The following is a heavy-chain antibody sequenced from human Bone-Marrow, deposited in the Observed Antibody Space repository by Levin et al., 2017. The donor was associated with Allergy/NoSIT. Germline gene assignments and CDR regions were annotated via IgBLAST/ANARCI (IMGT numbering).Heavy chain of an antibody. D-gene: IGHD2-2*01. CDR3: AKDEGPFSSSFAFDC. Sequence: LSLTCAASGFNFASYGMNWVRQAPGKGLEWVSSISGTGRHIYLADSLKGRFTISRDNAKNSLSLQMNKLRVQDTAVFYCAKDEGPFSSSFAFDCWGQGALVTVSS. J-gene: IGHJ4*02. CDR2: ISGTGRHI. CDR1: GFNFASYG. V-gene: IGHV3-21*01.